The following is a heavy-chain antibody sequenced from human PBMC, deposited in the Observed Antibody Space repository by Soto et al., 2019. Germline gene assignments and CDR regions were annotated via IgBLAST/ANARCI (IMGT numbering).Heavy chain of an antibody. CDR2: SSGYNGDI. CDR3: ARYGTVISARNWFDP. Sequence: ASVKVSCKASGYTFTSYGITWVRQAPGQGLEWMGWSSGYNGDIKYAQKFQGRVTMTAETSTSTAYMDLRSLRSDDTAIYFCARYGTVISARNWFDPWGQRTVVTLS. CDR1: GYTFTSYG. D-gene: IGHD6-6*01. V-gene: IGHV1-18*01. J-gene: IGHJ5*02.